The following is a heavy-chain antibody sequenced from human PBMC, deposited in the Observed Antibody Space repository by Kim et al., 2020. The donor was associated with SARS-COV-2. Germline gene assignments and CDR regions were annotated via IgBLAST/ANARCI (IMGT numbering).Heavy chain of an antibody. D-gene: IGHD6-13*01. Sequence: SETLSLTCTVSGGSISSYYWSWIRQPPGKGLEWIGYIYYSGSTNYNPSLKSRVTISVDTSKNQFSLKLSSVTAADTAVYYCARDRLWTYSSSWYGFSGSDAFDIWGQGTMVTVSS. CDR1: GGSISSYY. CDR3: ARDRLWTYSSSWYGFSGSDAFDI. J-gene: IGHJ3*02. V-gene: IGHV4-59*13. CDR2: IYYSGST.